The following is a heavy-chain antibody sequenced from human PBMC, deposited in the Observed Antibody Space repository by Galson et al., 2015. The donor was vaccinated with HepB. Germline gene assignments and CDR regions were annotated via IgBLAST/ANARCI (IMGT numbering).Heavy chain of an antibody. D-gene: IGHD3-22*01. CDR3: ARHNTHGNCYDSSGYLN. J-gene: IGHJ4*02. CDR2: IYPGDSDT. Sequence: QSGAEVKKPGESLKISCKGSGYSFTSYWIGWVRQMPGKGLEWMGIIYPGDSDTRYSPSFQGQVTISADKSISTAYLQWSSLKASDPAMYDWARHNTHGNCYDSSGYLNWGQGALVAVSS. V-gene: IGHV5-51*01. CDR1: GYSFTSYW.